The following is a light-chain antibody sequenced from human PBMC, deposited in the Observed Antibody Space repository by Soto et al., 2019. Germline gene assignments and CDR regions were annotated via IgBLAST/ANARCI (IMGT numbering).Light chain of an antibody. V-gene: IGLV2-14*03. J-gene: IGLJ1*01. CDR3: IAYTSSSTLYV. CDR1: SSDVGGYNY. Sequence: QSALTQPASVSGSPGQSITISCTGTSSDVGGYNYVSWYQHHPGKAPKLMIYDVSHRPSGVSNRFSGSKSVYTASLTISGLQVEDDADYYCIAYTSSSTLYVFVTETKVTVL. CDR2: DVS.